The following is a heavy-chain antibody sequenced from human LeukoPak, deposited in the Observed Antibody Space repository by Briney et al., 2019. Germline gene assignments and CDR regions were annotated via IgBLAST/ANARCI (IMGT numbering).Heavy chain of an antibody. CDR3: AKDPSFRPGYFDY. Sequence: PGGSLRLSCAASGFTFSSYSMNWVRQAPGKGLEWVSFISSSSSYIYYADSVKGRFTISRDNANNSLYLQMNSLRAEDTAVYYCAKDPSFRPGYFDYWGQGTLVTVSS. CDR2: ISSSSSYI. J-gene: IGHJ4*02. V-gene: IGHV3-21*01. CDR1: GFTFSSYS.